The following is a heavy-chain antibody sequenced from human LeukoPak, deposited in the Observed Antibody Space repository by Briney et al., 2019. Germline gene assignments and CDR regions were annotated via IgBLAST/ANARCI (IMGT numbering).Heavy chain of an antibody. J-gene: IGHJ4*02. CDR2: IYYSGGT. D-gene: IGHD3-22*01. Sequence: PSETLSLSCTVSGGSISKYYWSWLRQPPEKGLEWIGNIYYSGGTNYNPSLKSRITISVDTFKNQFPLNLTSVTAADTAIYYCARSYYDSSGYYDYWGQGTLVTVSS. CDR3: ARSYYDSSGYYDY. CDR1: GGSISKYY. V-gene: IGHV4-59*08.